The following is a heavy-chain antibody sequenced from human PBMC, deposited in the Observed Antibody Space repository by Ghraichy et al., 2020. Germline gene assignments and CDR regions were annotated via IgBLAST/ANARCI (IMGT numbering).Heavy chain of an antibody. Sequence: SETLSLTCTVSGGSISNTHYYWGWIRQPPGKGLEWIGSMYYSGATYDNPSLKSRVTISVDTSKNQFSLKLSPVTAADTAGYYCASAPYDSTWDAFDYWGQGTLVTVSS. D-gene: IGHD6-13*01. CDR1: GGSISNTHYY. CDR2: MYYSGAT. CDR3: ASAPYDSTWDAFDY. V-gene: IGHV4-39*01. J-gene: IGHJ4*02.